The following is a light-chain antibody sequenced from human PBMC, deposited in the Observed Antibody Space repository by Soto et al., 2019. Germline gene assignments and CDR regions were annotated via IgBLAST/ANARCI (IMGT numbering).Light chain of an antibody. Sequence: DIQMTQSPSTLSASVGDRVTITCRASQSISSWLAWYQQKPGKAPKLLIYDASSLESGVPSRFSGSGSGTEFNLTISSLQPDDFATYYCQHYKRTFGQGTKVEIK. CDR2: DAS. CDR1: QSISSW. J-gene: IGKJ1*01. CDR3: QHYKRT. V-gene: IGKV1-5*01.